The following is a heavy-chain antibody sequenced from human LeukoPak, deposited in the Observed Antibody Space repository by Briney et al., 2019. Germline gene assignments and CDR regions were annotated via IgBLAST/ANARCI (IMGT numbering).Heavy chain of an antibody. Sequence: GGSLRLSCAASGFTFSSYWMSWVRQAPGKGLEWVANIKQDGSEKYYVDSVKGRFTISRDNAKNSLYLQMNSLRAEDTAVYYCARGGPPMVRGSFGGDYFDYWGQGTLVTVSS. V-gene: IGHV3-7*01. CDR1: GFTFSSYW. J-gene: IGHJ4*02. CDR2: IKQDGSEK. CDR3: ARGGPPMVRGSFGGDYFDY. D-gene: IGHD3-10*01.